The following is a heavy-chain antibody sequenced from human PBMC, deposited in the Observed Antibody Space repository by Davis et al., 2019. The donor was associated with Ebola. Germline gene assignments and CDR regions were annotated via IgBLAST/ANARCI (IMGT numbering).Heavy chain of an antibody. V-gene: IGHV3-74*01. J-gene: IGHJ6*02. CDR2: IKSDGIGT. Sequence: GESLEISCVASGFSFSTTWMHWVRQAPGKGLVWLTRIKSDGIGTTYADSVKGRFTISRDNAKNTLYLQMNSLSAEDTAIYYCVRDRYYTMDVWGQGTTVTVSS. CDR1: GFSFSTTW. D-gene: IGHD3-3*01. CDR3: VRDRYYTMDV.